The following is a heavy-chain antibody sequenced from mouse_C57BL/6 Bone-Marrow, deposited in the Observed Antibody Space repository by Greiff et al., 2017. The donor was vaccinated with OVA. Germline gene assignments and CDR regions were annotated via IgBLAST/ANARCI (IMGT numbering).Heavy chain of an antibody. CDR1: GYTFTSYW. J-gene: IGHJ3*01. D-gene: IGHD2-4*01. CDR3: TRGDYDVFAY. V-gene: IGHV1-5*01. Sequence: EVQLQQSGTVLARPGASVKMSCKTSGYTFTSYWMHWVKQRPGQGLEWIGAIYPGNSDTSYNQKFTGKAKLTAVTSASTAYMELRSLTNEDSAVYYCTRGDYDVFAYWGQGTLVTVSA. CDR2: IYPGNSDT.